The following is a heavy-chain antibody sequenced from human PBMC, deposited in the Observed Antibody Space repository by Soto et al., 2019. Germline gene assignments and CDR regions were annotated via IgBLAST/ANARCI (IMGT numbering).Heavy chain of an antibody. CDR3: AKDVGRAVAAPNYFDY. CDR1: GFAFSNYA. Sequence: EVRLLESGGGMVQPGRSLRLSCAASGFAFSNYAMSWVRQARGKGLEWVSAISASGGGTYYADSVRGRFTISRDNYKSTVFLQMNSLRAEDTAVYYCAKDVGRAVAAPNYFDYWGQGSLVTVSS. CDR2: ISASGGGT. J-gene: IGHJ4*02. V-gene: IGHV3-23*01. D-gene: IGHD6-19*01.